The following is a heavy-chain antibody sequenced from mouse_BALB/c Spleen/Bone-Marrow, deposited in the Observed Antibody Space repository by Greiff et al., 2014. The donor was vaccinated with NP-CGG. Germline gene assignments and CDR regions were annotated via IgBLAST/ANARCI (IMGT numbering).Heavy chain of an antibody. Sequence: VHVKQSGPELVEPGASVKMSCKASGYTFTSYVMHWVKQKPGQGLEWIGYINPYNDGTKYNEKFKGKATLTSDKSSSTANMELSSLTSEDSAVYYCARRQFITTAAWFAYWGQGTLVTVSA. CDR1: GYTFTSYV. CDR3: ARRQFITTAAWFAY. CDR2: INPYNDGT. V-gene: IGHV1-14*01. J-gene: IGHJ3*01. D-gene: IGHD1-2*01.